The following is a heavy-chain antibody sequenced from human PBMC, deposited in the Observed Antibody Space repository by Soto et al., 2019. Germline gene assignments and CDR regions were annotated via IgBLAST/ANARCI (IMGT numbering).Heavy chain of an antibody. CDR2: ISAYNGNT. V-gene: IGHV1-18*01. Sequence: GASVKVSCKASGFTFTSYGISWVRQAPGQGLEWMGWISAYNGNTNYAQKLQGRVTMTTDTSTSTAYMELRSLRSDDTAVYYCARGQGRYTQDAFDIWGQGTMVTVSS. CDR3: ARGQGRYTQDAFDI. D-gene: IGHD1-26*01. CDR1: GFTFTSYG. J-gene: IGHJ3*02.